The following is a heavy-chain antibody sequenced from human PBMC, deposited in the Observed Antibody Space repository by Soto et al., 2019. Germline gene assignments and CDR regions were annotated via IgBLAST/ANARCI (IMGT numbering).Heavy chain of an antibody. V-gene: IGHV3-49*03. CDR1: GFTFGDYA. CDR2: IRSKAYGGTT. Sequence: GGSLRLSCTASGFTFGDYAMSWFRQAPGKGLEWAGFIRSKAYGGTTEYAASVKGRFTISRDDSKSIAYLQMNSLKTEDTAVYYCTRDFGSYYSASDYWGQGTLVTVSS. D-gene: IGHD1-26*01. J-gene: IGHJ4*02. CDR3: TRDFGSYYSASDY.